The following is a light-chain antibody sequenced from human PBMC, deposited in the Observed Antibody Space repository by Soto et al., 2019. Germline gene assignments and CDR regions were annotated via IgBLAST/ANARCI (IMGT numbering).Light chain of an antibody. V-gene: IGLV2-23*02. Sequence: QSVLTQPASVSGSPGQSITISCTGTSSDVGSYSLVSWYQQRPGKAPKAIIYDVTKRPSGVSHRFSGSKSGNTASLTISGLQAEDEGNYSCSSFAGSTTLWVFGGGTKVTVL. J-gene: IGLJ3*02. CDR3: SSFAGSTTLWV. CDR2: DVT. CDR1: SSDVGSYSL.